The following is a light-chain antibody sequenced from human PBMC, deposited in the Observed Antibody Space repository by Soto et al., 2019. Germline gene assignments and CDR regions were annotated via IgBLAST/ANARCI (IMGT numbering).Light chain of an antibody. CDR1: QSVLYSSNNKNY. CDR2: WAS. J-gene: IGKJ4*01. CDR3: QQYYITPPTT. Sequence: DIVMTQSPDSLAVSLGERATINCKSSQSVLYSSNNKNYLAWYQQKPGQPPKLLIYWASTRESGVPDRFSGSGSGTDFTLTISSLQAEEVAVYYCQQYYITPPTTFGGGTKVEIK. V-gene: IGKV4-1*01.